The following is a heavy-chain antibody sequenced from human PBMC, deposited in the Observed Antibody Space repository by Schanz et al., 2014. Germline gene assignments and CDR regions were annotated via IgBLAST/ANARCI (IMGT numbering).Heavy chain of an antibody. D-gene: IGHD2-15*01. CDR1: GGTFSTYP. V-gene: IGHV1-69*02. Sequence: QVQLVQSGAEVMKPGSSMKVSCKASGGTFSTYPINWLRQAPGQGLEWMGRIIPIHGIVNYAQRFQDRVRITADKSTSTAYMELSSLRSDDTAVYYCARGGGPEDVFDIWGQGTILTGSS. CDR2: IIPIHGIV. J-gene: IGHJ3*02. CDR3: ARGGGPEDVFDI.